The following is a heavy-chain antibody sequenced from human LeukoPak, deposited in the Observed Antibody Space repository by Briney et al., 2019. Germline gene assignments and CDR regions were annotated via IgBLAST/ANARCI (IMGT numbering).Heavy chain of an antibody. D-gene: IGHD3-3*01. CDR3: AREHDFWSGLAVIN. CDR2: INTNTGNP. J-gene: IGHJ4*02. CDR1: GHTFTSYA. V-gene: IGHV7-4-1*02. Sequence: ASVKVSCKASGHTFTSYAMNWVRQAPGQGLEWMGWINTNTGNPTYAQGFTGRFVFSLDTSVSTAYLQISSLKAEDTAVYYCAREHDFWSGLAVINWGQGTLVTVSS.